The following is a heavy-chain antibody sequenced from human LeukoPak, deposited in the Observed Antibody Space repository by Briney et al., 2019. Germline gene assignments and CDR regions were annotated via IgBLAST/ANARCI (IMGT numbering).Heavy chain of an antibody. CDR2: ISTTGGTT. CDR1: GFTFSSYA. D-gene: IGHD2-15*01. Sequence: GGSLRLSCAASGFTFSSYAMSWVRQAPGRGLEWVSAISTTGGTTYYADSVRGRFTISRDNSRNTLYLQMNSLRAEDTAIYYCAKNGDRGAYCSGGTCYPYYYYYMDVWGKGTTVTISS. J-gene: IGHJ6*03. V-gene: IGHV3-23*01. CDR3: AKNGDRGAYCSGGTCYPYYYYYMDV.